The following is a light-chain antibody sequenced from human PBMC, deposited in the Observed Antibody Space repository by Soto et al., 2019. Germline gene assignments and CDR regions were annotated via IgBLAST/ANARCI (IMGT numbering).Light chain of an antibody. V-gene: IGLV2-23*01. CDR2: EAN. CDR3: SSFEASNNLL. Sequence: QSALTQPASVSGSPGQSITISCTGTSNDIGGYNLVSWYQQHPGKAPKLIIYEANKRPSGVSDRFSGSRSGTTASLTISGLQVEDEADYYCSSFEASNNLLFGGGTKLTVL. CDR1: SNDIGGYNL. J-gene: IGLJ2*01.